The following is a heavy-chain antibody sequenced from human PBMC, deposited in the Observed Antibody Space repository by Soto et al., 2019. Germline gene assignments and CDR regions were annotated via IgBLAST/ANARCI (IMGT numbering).Heavy chain of an antibody. D-gene: IGHD3-3*01. Sequence: ASVKVSCKASGYTFTSYDISWVRQATGQGREWMGWMNPNSGNTGYAQEFQGRVTMTRNTSIGTAYMELSSLRSEDTAVYYCARGRIFVSRNHVFDLWGQGXTVPVSS. J-gene: IGHJ3*01. V-gene: IGHV1-8*01. CDR2: MNPNSGNT. CDR1: GYTFTSYD. CDR3: ARGRIFVSRNHVFDL.